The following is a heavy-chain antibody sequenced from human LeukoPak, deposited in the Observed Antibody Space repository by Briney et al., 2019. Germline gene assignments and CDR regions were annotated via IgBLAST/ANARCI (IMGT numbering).Heavy chain of an antibody. J-gene: IGHJ4*02. Sequence: PSETLSLTCAVYGGSFSGFYWSWIRQPPGKGLEWIGEIYHSGSTNYNPSLKSRVTISVDTSKKQFSLKLSSVTAADTAVYYCARAVYVNYYGSGSYWNYWGQGTLVTVSS. D-gene: IGHD3-10*01. CDR1: GGSFSGFY. V-gene: IGHV4-34*01. CDR3: ARAVYVNYYGSGSYWNY. CDR2: IYHSGST.